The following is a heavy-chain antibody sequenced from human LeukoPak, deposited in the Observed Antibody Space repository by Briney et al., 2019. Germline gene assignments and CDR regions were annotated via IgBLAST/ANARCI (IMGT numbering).Heavy chain of an antibody. V-gene: IGHV3-30-3*01. J-gene: IGHJ4*02. D-gene: IGHD7-27*01. CDR3: ARDSFSGWGFDY. CDR2: ISYDGSNK. CDR1: GFTFSSYA. Sequence: GGSLRLSCAASGFTFSSYAMHWVRQAPGKGLERVAVISYDGSNKYYADSVKGRFTISRDNSKNTLYLQMNSLRAEDTAVYYCARDSFSGWGFDYWGQGTLVTVSS.